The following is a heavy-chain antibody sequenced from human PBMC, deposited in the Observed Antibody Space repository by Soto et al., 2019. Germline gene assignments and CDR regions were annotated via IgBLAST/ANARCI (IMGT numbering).Heavy chain of an antibody. CDR1: GGSFDDFY. J-gene: IGHJ6*02. D-gene: IGHD3-10*01. Sequence: SETLSLTCAFYGGSFDDFYWSWVRQSPGKGLEWVGEISHDGGTNYSPSLASRVSISVDTSKNQFSLHLKSVTAADTGLYYCARGQLVWYGDLTPYHRDMDVWGQGTTVTVSS. CDR3: ARGQLVWYGDLTPYHRDMDV. V-gene: IGHV4-34*01. CDR2: ISHDGGT.